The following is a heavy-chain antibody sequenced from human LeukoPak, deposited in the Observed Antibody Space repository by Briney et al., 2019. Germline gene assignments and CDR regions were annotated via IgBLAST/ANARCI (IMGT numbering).Heavy chain of an antibody. V-gene: IGHV5-51*01. D-gene: IGHD5-18*01. CDR1: GYSFTNYW. CDR3: ARRTPLTAIPFDFDF. CDR2: IYPGDSDT. Sequence: RGESLKISCKGSGYSFTNYWIGWVRQMPGRGLEWMGIIYPGDSDTRYSPSFRGQVTFSADKSISTAYLQWSSLKASDTAIYYCARRTPLTAIPFDFDFWGQGTLVTVSS. J-gene: IGHJ4*02.